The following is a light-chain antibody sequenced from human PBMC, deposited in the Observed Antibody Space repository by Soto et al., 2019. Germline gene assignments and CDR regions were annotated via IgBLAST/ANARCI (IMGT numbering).Light chain of an antibody. CDR1: SSDVGVYTS. Sequence: QSALTQPRSVSGSPGQSVTISCTGTSSDVGVYTSVSWYQQHPGKAPKLIIYDVSERPSGVPDRFSGSRSGNTASLTISGLQSDDEADYYCCSYANTYTLDVFGTGTKLTVL. J-gene: IGLJ1*01. CDR2: DVS. CDR3: CSYANTYTLDV. V-gene: IGLV2-11*01.